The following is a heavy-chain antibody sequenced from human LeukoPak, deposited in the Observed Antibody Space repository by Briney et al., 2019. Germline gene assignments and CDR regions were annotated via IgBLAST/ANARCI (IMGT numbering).Heavy chain of an antibody. J-gene: IGHJ4*02. D-gene: IGHD3-10*02. CDR1: GYSFTSYW. CDR3: GRNHDRGVVEPGGY. Sequence: AESLKISCPGSGYSFTSYWIGWGRQMPRKGLEWMGIIYPGDSDTRYSPSFQGQFTISADKSTSTAFLQWSSLKASDTAMYYCGRNHDRGVVEPGGYWGQGTLVTVSS. V-gene: IGHV5-51*01. CDR2: IYPGDSDT.